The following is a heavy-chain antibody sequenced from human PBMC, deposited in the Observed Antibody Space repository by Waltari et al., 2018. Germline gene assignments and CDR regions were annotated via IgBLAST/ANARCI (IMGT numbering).Heavy chain of an antibody. Sequence: QLQLQESGPGLVQPSETLSLPCTVSGGSISRSSYYWGWIRQPPGKGLEWIGSIYYSGSTYYNPSIKSRVTIYVDTYKNQCSLKLSAVTAADTAVYYCARQAGAGTYYWGQGTLVTVSS. CDR2: IYYSGST. D-gene: IGHD6-19*01. J-gene: IGHJ4*02. CDR1: GGSISRSSYY. CDR3: ARQAGAGTYY. V-gene: IGHV4-39*01.